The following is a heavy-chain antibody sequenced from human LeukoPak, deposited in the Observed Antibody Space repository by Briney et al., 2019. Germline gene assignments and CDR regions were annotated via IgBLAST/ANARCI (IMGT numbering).Heavy chain of an antibody. CDR3: VKDGYCSGGSCYSQLDY. D-gene: IGHD2-15*01. Sequence: GGSLRLSCSASGFTFSSYAMHWVRQAPGKGLEYVSAISSNGGSTCYADSVKGRFTISRDNSKNTLYLQMSSLRAEDTAVYYCVKDGYCSGGSCYSQLDYWGQGTLVTVSS. V-gene: IGHV3-64D*06. CDR2: ISSNGGST. CDR1: GFTFSSYA. J-gene: IGHJ4*02.